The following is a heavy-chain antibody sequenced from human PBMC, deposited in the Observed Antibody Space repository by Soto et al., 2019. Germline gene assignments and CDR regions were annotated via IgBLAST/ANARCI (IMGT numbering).Heavy chain of an antibody. CDR3: ARWSAIVGGAEAFDV. D-gene: IGHD1-26*01. Sequence: QVQLVQSGAEVKKPGASVRVSCKTSGYTFINYGITWVRQAPGQGLEWMGWLSAYNGDTSSSEKLQDRFTMTTDTSTNTVYMDLRILTSDDTAVYYCARWSAIVGGAEAFDVWGQGTMVIVSS. V-gene: IGHV1-18*01. CDR2: LSAYNGDT. CDR1: GYTFINYG. J-gene: IGHJ3*01.